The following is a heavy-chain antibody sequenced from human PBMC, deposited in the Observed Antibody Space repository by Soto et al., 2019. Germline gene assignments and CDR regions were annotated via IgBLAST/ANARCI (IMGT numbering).Heavy chain of an antibody. V-gene: IGHV3-30*18. CDR1: GFSFTTYG. CDR3: AKDSGYYYYGMDV. Sequence: PGGSLRLSCAASGFSFTTYGMHWVRQAPGKGLEWVAVTSFDGSYKSYADSVKGRFTISRDNSKNTLYVQMNSLRPEDTAVYYCAKDSGYYYYGMDVWGQGTTVPVS. J-gene: IGHJ6*02. CDR2: TSFDGSYK.